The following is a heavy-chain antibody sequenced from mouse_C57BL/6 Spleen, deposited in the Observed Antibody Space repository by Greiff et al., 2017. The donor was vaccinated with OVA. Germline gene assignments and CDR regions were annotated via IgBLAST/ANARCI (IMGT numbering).Heavy chain of an antibody. CDR3: ASYYYGSSYVGYAMDY. V-gene: IGHV3-6*01. J-gene: IGHJ4*01. CDR2: ISYDGSN. Sequence: EVQVVESGPGLVKPSQSLSLTCSVTGYSITSGYYWNWIRQFPGNKLEWMGYISYDGSNNYNPSLKNRISITRDASKNQFFLKLNSVTTEDTATYYCASYYYGSSYVGYAMDYWGQGTSVTVSS. D-gene: IGHD1-1*01. CDR1: GYSITSGYY.